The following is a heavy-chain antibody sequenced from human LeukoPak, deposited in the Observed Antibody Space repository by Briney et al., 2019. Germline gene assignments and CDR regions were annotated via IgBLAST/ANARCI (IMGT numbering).Heavy chain of an antibody. CDR1: GGSISSYY. Sequence: SETLSLTCTVSGGSISSYYWSWIRQPAGKGLEWIGRIYTSGSTNYNPSLKSRVTMSVDTSKNQFSLKLSSVTAADTAVYYCARVGGYSSSWYNNWFDPWGQGTLVTVSS. D-gene: IGHD6-13*01. CDR2: IYTSGST. J-gene: IGHJ5*02. V-gene: IGHV4-4*07. CDR3: ARVGGYSSSWYNNWFDP.